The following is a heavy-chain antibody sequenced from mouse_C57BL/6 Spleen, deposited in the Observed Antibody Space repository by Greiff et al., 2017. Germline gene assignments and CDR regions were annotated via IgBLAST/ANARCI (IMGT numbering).Heavy chain of an antibody. CDR2: IYPGDGDT. V-gene: IGHV1-80*01. J-gene: IGHJ4*01. CDR3: AREIYYYGSSYVEYYAMDY. D-gene: IGHD1-1*01. CDR1: GYAFSSYW. Sequence: VQLQESGAELVKPGASVKISCKASGYAFSSYWMNWVKQRPGKGLEWIGQIYPGDGDTNYNGKFKGKATLTADKSSSTAYMQLSSLTSEDSAVYFCAREIYYYGSSYVEYYAMDYWGQGTSVTVSS.